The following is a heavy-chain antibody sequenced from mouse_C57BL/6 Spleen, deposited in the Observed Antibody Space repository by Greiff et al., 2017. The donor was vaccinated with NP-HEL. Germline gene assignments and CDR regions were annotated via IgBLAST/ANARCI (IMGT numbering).Heavy chain of an antibody. D-gene: IGHD3-2*01. Sequence: VQLQQSGPELVKPGASVKISCKASGYAFSSSWMNWVKQRPGKGLEWIGRIYPGDGDTNYNGKFKGKAPLTADKSSRTAYMQLSSLTSADSAVSFGASEDPDGQRGVGGYFDYWGQGTTLTVSS. CDR1: GYAFSSSW. V-gene: IGHV1-82*01. J-gene: IGHJ2*01. CDR3: ASEDPDGQRGVGGYFDY. CDR2: IYPGDGDT.